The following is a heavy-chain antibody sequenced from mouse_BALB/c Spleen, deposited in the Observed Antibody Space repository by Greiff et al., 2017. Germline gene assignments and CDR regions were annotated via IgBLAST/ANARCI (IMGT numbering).Heavy chain of an antibody. V-gene: IGHV3-8*02. Sequence: EVKLQESGPSLVKPSQTLSLTCSVTGDSITSGYWNWIRKFPGNKLEYMGYISYSGSTYYNPSLKSRISITRDTSKNQYYLQLNSVTTEDTATYYCARPYGYDEEAWFAYWGQGTLVTVSA. J-gene: IGHJ3*01. D-gene: IGHD2-2*01. CDR1: GDSITSGY. CDR2: ISYSGST. CDR3: ARPYGYDEEAWFAY.